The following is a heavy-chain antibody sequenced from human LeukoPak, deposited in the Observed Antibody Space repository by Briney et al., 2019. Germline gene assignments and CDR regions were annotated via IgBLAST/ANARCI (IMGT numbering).Heavy chain of an antibody. V-gene: IGHV3-11*01. CDR2: ISSSGSTI. Sequence: GGSLRLSCAASGFTFSDYYMSWIRQAPGKGLEWVSYISSSGSTIYYADSVKGRFTISRDNAKNSLYLQTNSLRAEDTAVYYCARLQIAGYYGMDVWGQGTTVTVSS. CDR3: ARLQIAGYYGMDV. CDR1: GFTFSDYY. J-gene: IGHJ6*02. D-gene: IGHD6-13*01.